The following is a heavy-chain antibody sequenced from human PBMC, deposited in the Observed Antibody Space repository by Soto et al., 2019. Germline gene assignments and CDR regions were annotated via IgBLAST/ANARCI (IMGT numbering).Heavy chain of an antibody. D-gene: IGHD1-26*01. V-gene: IGHV3-23*01. Sequence: GGSLRLSCAASGFIFENFGMSWVRQAPGKGLEWISSISGSGVKKYYADSVKGRFTIAGYNSKSTVYLELNNLSAEDTAVYHCAKNQGVELVPLATVDWFDPWGQGSVVTVSS. J-gene: IGHJ5*02. CDR3: AKNQGVELVPLATVDWFDP. CDR1: GFIFENFG. CDR2: ISGSGVKK.